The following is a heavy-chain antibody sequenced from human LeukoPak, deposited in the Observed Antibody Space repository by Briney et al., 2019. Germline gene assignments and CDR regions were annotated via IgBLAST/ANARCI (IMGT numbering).Heavy chain of an antibody. CDR3: ARGCVGYCSSTSCYLSWFDP. V-gene: IGHV4-34*01. CDR1: GGPFSGYY. CDR2: INHSGST. Sequence: PSETLSLTCAVYGGPFSGYYWSWIRQPPGKGLEWIGEINHSGSTNYNPSLKSRVTISVDTSKNQFSLKLSSVTAADTAVYYCARGCVGYCSSTSCYLSWFDPWGQGTLVTVSS. D-gene: IGHD2-2*01. J-gene: IGHJ5*02.